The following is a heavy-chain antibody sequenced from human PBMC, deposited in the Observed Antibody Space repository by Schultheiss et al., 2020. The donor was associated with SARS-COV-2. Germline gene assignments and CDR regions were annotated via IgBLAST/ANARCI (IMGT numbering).Heavy chain of an antibody. D-gene: IGHD2-8*01. V-gene: IGHV4-30-4*01. CDR2: IYYSGST. CDR1: GGSISSGDYY. CDR3: ARGWRDCINGLCGSYWFDP. J-gene: IGHJ5*02. Sequence: SETLSLTCTVSGGSISSGDYYWSWIRQPPGKGLEWIGYIYYSGSTYYNPSLKSRVTISVDTSKNQFSLKLSSVTAADTAVYYCARGWRDCINGLCGSYWFDPWGQGTLVTVSS.